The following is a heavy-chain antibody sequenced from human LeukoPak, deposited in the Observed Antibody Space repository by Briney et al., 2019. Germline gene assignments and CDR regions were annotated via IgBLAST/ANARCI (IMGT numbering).Heavy chain of an antibody. CDR1: GYTFTSYD. J-gene: IGHJ5*02. V-gene: IGHV1-8*03. D-gene: IGHD3-3*01. CDR2: MNPNSGNT. Sequence: ASVKVSCKASGYTFTSYDINWVRQATGQGHEWMGWMNPNSGNTGYAQKFQGRVTITRNTSISTAYMELSSLRSEDTAVYYCARAEYDFWSGYTSFGPWGQGTLVTVSS. CDR3: ARAEYDFWSGYTSFGP.